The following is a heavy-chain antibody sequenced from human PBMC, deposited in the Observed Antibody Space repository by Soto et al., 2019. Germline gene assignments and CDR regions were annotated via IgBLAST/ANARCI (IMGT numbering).Heavy chain of an antibody. Sequence: QVQLVESGGGVVQPGRSLRLSCATSGFTFTNYAVHWVRQAPGKGLEWLTLISYDGANTQYADSVKCRFAVSRDNSDNTVFLQMNSLTTEDTAIYYCARDSDSSGLSHLDSWGQGTLVTVSS. CDR1: GFTFTNYA. V-gene: IGHV3-30*09. D-gene: IGHD3-22*01. J-gene: IGHJ4*02. CDR2: ISYDGANT. CDR3: ARDSDSSGLSHLDS.